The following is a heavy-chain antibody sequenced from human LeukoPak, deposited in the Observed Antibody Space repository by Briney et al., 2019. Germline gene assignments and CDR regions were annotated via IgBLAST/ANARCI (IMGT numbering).Heavy chain of an antibody. CDR2: ISGSGGST. CDR3: ANLGDFVDY. Sequence: GGSLRLSCAASGFTFSSYAMSWVRQAPGKGLEWVSAISGSGGSTYYADSGKGRFTISRDNSKNTLYLQMNSLGAEDTAEYYCANLGDFVDYWGQGTLVTVSS. D-gene: IGHD4-17*01. CDR1: GFTFSSYA. J-gene: IGHJ4*02. V-gene: IGHV3-23*01.